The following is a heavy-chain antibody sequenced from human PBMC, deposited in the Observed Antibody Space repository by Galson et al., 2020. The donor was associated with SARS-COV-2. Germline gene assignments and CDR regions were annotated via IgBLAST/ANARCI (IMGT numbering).Heavy chain of an antibody. CDR2: ISGSGGST. D-gene: IGHD2-15*01. CDR3: AKDGYRYCSGGSCYYYYYGMDV. V-gene: IGHV3-23*01. CDR1: GFTFSSYA. Sequence: GESLKISCAASGFTFSSYAMSWVRQAPGKGLEWVSAISGSGGSTYYADSVKGRFTISRGNSKNTLYLQMNSLRAEDTAVYYCAKDGYRYCSGGSCYYYYYGMDVWGQGTTVTVSS. J-gene: IGHJ6*02.